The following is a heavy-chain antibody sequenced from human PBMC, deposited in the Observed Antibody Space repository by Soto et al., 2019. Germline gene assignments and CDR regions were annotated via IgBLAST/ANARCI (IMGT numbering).Heavy chain of an antibody. CDR3: ARTSGSGSDNYYYYMDV. V-gene: IGHV1-2*04. Sequence: ASVKVSCKASGYTFTGYYMHWVRQAPGQGLEWMGWINPNSGGTNYAQKFQGWVTMTRDTSISTAYMELSRLRSDDTAVYYCARTSGSGSDNYYYYMDVWGKGTTVTVSS. J-gene: IGHJ6*03. CDR2: INPNSGGT. CDR1: GYTFTGYY. D-gene: IGHD3-10*01.